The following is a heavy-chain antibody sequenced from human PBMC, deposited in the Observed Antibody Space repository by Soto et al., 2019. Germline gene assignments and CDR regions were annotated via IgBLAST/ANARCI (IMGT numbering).Heavy chain of an antibody. Sequence: PGGSLRLSCAASGFTFGNYAMNWVRQAPGKGLEWVSTISGSAVYTYYADSVKGRFTISRDNSKNTVFLHMNSLRADDTAIYYCAKKGSSSWFNWFDPWGQGTLVTVSS. V-gene: IGHV3-23*01. J-gene: IGHJ5*02. CDR3: AKKGSSSWFNWFDP. D-gene: IGHD6-13*01. CDR1: GFTFGNYA. CDR2: ISGSAVYT.